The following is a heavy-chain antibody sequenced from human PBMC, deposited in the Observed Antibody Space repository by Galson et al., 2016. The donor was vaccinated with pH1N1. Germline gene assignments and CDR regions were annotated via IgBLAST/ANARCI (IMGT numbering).Heavy chain of an antibody. V-gene: IGHV1-2*02. J-gene: IGHJ4*02. D-gene: IGHD3-16*01. CDR3: ATPVRGNYVSPADY. CDR1: GYTFTGYY. CDR2: INPNSGGT. Sequence: SVKVSCKASGYTFTGYYMHWVRQAPGQGLEWMGWINPNSGGTNYAQKFQGRLTMTEDTSADTAYMELSSLIAEDTAVYYCATPVRGNYVSPADYWGQGTLVIVSS.